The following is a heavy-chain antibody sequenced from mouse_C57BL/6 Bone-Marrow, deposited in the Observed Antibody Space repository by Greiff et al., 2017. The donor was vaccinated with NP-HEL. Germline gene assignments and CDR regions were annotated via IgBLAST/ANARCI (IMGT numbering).Heavy chain of an antibody. CDR2: IYPGSGST. V-gene: IGHV1-55*01. Sequence: QVQLLQPGAELVKPGASVKMSCKASGYTFTSYWITWVKQRPGQGLEWIGDIYPGSGSTNYNEKFKSKATLTVDTSSSTAYMQLSSLTSEDSAVYYCSLYYYGSSYGFAYWGQGTLVTVSA. J-gene: IGHJ3*01. CDR3: SLYYYGSSYGFAY. D-gene: IGHD1-1*01. CDR1: GYTFTSYW.